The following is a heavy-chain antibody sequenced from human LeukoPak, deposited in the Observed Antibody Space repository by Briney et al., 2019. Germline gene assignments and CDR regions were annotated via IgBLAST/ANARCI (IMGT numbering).Heavy chain of an antibody. CDR1: GGSISSYY. J-gene: IGHJ4*02. CDR3: ARSSGYDILTGYFDY. D-gene: IGHD3-9*01. V-gene: IGHV4-59*01. Sequence: SETLSLTCTVSGGSISSYYWSWIRQPPGKGLEWIGYVHYSGSTNYNPSLKSRVTISVDTSKNQFSLKLSSVTAADTAVYYCARSSGYDILTGYFDYWGQGTLVTVSS. CDR2: VHYSGST.